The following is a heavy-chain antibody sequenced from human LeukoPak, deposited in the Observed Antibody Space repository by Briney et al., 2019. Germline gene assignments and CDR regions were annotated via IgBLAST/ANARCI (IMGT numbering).Heavy chain of an antibody. CDR1: GGSISSTSYY. CDR3: ARETRQYQPVGYYYYYYMDV. CDR2: IYYSGNT. J-gene: IGHJ6*03. Sequence: PSETLSLTCTVSGGSISSTSYYWGWIRQPPGKGLEWIGSIYYSGNTYYNPSLKSRVTISVDTSKNQFSLKLSSVTAADTAVYYCARETRQYQPVGYYYYYYMDVWGKGTTVTVSS. V-gene: IGHV4-39*07. D-gene: IGHD2-2*01.